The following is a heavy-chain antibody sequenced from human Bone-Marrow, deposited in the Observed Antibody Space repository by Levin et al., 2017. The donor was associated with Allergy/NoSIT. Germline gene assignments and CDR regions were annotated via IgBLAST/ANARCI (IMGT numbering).Heavy chain of an antibody. Sequence: PGESLKISCAASGFNFASYGMNWVRQAPGKGLEWVSSISGTGRHIYLADPLKGRFTISRDKAKNTLSLQMNNLRVEDTAVFYCAKDEGPFSSSFSFDCWGQGALVTVSS. V-gene: IGHV3-21*01. D-gene: IGHD2-2*01. CDR1: GFNFASYG. J-gene: IGHJ4*02. CDR3: AKDEGPFSSSFSFDC. CDR2: ISGTGRHI.